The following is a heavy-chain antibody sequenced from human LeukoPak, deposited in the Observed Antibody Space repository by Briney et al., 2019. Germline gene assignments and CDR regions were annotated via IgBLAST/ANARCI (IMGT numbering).Heavy chain of an antibody. V-gene: IGHV3-15*01. J-gene: IGHJ4*02. Sequence: GGSLRLSCAASGFTFSNAWMSWVRQAPGKGLEWVGRIKSKTDGGTTDYAAPVKGRFTISTDDSKNTLYLQVNSLKTEDTAVYYCITVKYYYDSSGYYSAGPFDYWGQGTLVTVSS. CDR2: IKSKTDGGTT. CDR1: GFTFSNAW. CDR3: ITVKYYYDSSGYYSAGPFDY. D-gene: IGHD3-22*01.